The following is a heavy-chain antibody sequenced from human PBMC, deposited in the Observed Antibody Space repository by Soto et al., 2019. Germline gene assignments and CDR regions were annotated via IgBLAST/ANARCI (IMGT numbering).Heavy chain of an antibody. J-gene: IGHJ4*02. CDR1: GYTFTIYG. CDR2: IIAFNGNT. D-gene: IGHD6-13*01. CDR3: ARTYSPFDY. V-gene: IGHV1-18*01. Sequence: VSGKVSCKASGYTFTIYGIRWVRQAPGQGLEWMVWIIAFNGNTNYAQKFQGRVTMSTDTSTSTAYMELMSLISDDTAVYYCARTYSPFDYWGQGTLVTVSS.